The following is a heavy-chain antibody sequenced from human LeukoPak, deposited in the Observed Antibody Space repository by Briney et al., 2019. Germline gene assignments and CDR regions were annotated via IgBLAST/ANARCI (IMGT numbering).Heavy chain of an antibody. Sequence: SKTLSLTCTVSGGSIISYYWSWIRQPPGKGLEWIGYIYYSGSTNYNPSLKSRVTISVDTSKNQFSLKLSSVTAADTAVYYCARGGGMGHYYYYMDVWGKGTTVTISS. V-gene: IGHV4-59*01. CDR1: GGSIISYY. D-gene: IGHD5-24*01. J-gene: IGHJ6*03. CDR2: IYYSGST. CDR3: ARGGGMGHYYYYMDV.